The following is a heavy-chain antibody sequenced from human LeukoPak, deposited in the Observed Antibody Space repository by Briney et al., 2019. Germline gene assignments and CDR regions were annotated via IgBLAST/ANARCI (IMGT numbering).Heavy chain of an antibody. Sequence: GRSLRLSCAASGFTYSSYAMHWVRQAPGKGLEWVAVISYDGSNKYYADSVKGRFTISRDNSKNTLYLQMNSLRAEDTAVYYCAKDSNSILALDYWGQGTLVTVSS. V-gene: IGHV3-30-3*01. D-gene: IGHD1/OR15-1a*01. CDR2: ISYDGSNK. CDR3: AKDSNSILALDY. CDR1: GFTYSSYA. J-gene: IGHJ4*02.